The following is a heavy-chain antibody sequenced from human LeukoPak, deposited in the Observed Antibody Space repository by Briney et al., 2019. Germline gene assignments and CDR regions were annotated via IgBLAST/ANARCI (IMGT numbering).Heavy chain of an antibody. CDR3: VQSTAWYRSSWYLIY. V-gene: IGHV3-23*01. Sequence: GGSLRLSCAASGFAFSSYAMTWVRQAPGKGLEWVSGIGSGSGGRTYYADSVKGRFSISRDNSRDTLNLQMNSLRAEDTAIYYCVQSTAWYRSSWYLIYWGQGILVTVSS. D-gene: IGHD6-13*01. CDR1: GFAFSSYA. J-gene: IGHJ4*02. CDR2: IGSGSGGRT.